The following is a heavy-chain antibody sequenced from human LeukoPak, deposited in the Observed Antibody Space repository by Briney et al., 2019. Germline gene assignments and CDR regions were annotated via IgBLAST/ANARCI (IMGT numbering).Heavy chain of an antibody. V-gene: IGHV3-23*01. Sequence: GGSLRLSCAASGFTFSNYAMSWVRQAPGKGLEWVSGISGSGGSGSGGSTYYANSVKGRFTISRDNSKNTLYLQMGSLRAEDMAVYYCARGRRITMIRGVIGLKYYMDVWGKGTTVTISS. CDR2: ISGSGGSGSGGST. CDR3: ARGRRITMIRGVIGLKYYMDV. D-gene: IGHD3-10*01. J-gene: IGHJ6*03. CDR1: GFTFSNYA.